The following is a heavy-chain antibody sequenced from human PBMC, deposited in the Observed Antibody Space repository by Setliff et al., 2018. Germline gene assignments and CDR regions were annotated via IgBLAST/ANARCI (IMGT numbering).Heavy chain of an antibody. D-gene: IGHD3-22*01. Sequence: GESLRLSCAASGFTLEDYTMHWVRQAPGKGLEWVSLITWDGYSYYADSMKGRFTISRDNSKNSLFLQMDSLTTEDTALYHCVKDKSGARRFSGFVFDFWGQGTQVTVSS. CDR3: VKDKSGARRFSGFVFDF. CDR1: GFTLEDYT. CDR2: ITWDGYS. J-gene: IGHJ4*02. V-gene: IGHV3-43*01.